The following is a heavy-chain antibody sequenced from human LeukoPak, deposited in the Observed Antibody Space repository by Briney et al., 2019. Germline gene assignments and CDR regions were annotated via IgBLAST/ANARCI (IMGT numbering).Heavy chain of an antibody. CDR2: IKSKTDGGTT. J-gene: IGHJ4*02. Sequence: GGSLRLSCAASGFTFGNTWMSWVRQAPGKGLEWVGRIKSKTDGGTTDYAAPVKGRFTISRDDSKNTLYLQMNSLKTEDTAVYYCTTDPDYYDSSGYPDYWGQGTLVTVSS. CDR3: TTDPDYYDSSGYPDY. V-gene: IGHV3-15*01. CDR1: GFTFGNTW. D-gene: IGHD3-22*01.